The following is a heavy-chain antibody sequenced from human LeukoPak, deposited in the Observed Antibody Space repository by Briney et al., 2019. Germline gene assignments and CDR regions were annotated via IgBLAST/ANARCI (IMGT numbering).Heavy chain of an antibody. Sequence: PSQTLSLTCTVSGGSISSGSYYWTWIRQPAGKGLEWIGYIYYSGSTYYNPSLKSRVTISVDTSKNQFSLKLSSVTAADTAVYYCARAELPLLFDYWGQGTLVTVSS. V-gene: IGHV4-30-4*01. CDR1: GGSISSGSYY. CDR3: ARAELPLLFDY. J-gene: IGHJ4*02. D-gene: IGHD2-21*02. CDR2: IYYSGST.